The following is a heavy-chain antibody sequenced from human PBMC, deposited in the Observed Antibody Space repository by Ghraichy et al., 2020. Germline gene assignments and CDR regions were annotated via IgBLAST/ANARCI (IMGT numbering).Heavy chain of an antibody. J-gene: IGHJ5*02. V-gene: IGHV3-23*01. CDR3: ARDCGGCERRGLGSYYNWFGP. CDR1: GFALSNYA. CDR2: ISFIGGST. Sequence: GGSLRLSCAASGFALSNYAMSWVRQAPGKGLEWVSAISFIGGSTYYVDSVKGRFTISSDNSKNTLYLEMSSLRAEDTAVYYCARDCGGCERRGLGSYYNWFGPWGQGTLVTVSS. D-gene: IGHD3-10*01.